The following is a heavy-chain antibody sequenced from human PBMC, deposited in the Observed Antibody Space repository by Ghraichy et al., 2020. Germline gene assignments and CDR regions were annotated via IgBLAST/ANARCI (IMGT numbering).Heavy chain of an antibody. V-gene: IGHV3-30*04. CDR2: ISYDGSNK. D-gene: IGHD6-19*01. CDR1: GFTFSSYA. CDR3: ARDSSSSGWYGDAFDI. J-gene: IGHJ3*02. Sequence: GESLNISCAASGFTFSSYAMHWVRQAPGKGLEWVAVISYDGSNKYYADSVKGRFTISRDNSKNTLYLQMNSLRAEDTAVYYCARDSSSSGWYGDAFDIWGQGTMVTVSS.